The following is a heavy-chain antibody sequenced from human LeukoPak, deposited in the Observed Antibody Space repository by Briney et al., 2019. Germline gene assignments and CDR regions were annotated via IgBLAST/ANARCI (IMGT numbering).Heavy chain of an antibody. J-gene: IGHJ4*02. CDR2: IYYSGST. D-gene: IGHD3-10*01. Sequence: SETLSLTCTVSGGSISSSSYYWGWIRQPPGTGLEWIGSIYYSGSTYYNPSLKSRVTISVDTSKNQFSLKLSSVTAADTAVYYCATHYYSSGSYYRLWGQGTLVTVSS. V-gene: IGHV4-39*01. CDR1: GGSISSSSYY. CDR3: ATHYYSSGSYYRL.